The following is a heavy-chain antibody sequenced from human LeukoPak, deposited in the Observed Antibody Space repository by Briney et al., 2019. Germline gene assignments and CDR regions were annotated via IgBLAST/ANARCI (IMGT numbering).Heavy chain of an antibody. CDR2: IYYSGST. CDR1: GGSISSTNYY. V-gene: IGHV4-39*01. CDR3: ATYTILVRVALDY. D-gene: IGHD3-10*01. Sequence: SETLTLTCTVSGGSISSTNYYWGWIRQPPGKGLEWIGNIYYSGSTYYNPSLKSRVTISVDTSKNQFSLKLSSVTAADTAVYYCATYTILVRVALDYLRQATLVTVSS. J-gene: IGHJ4*02.